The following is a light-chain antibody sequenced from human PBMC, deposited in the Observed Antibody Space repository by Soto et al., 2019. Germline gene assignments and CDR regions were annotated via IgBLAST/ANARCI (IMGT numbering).Light chain of an antibody. J-gene: IGKJ1*01. CDR3: QHYNSYSEA. CDR2: DAS. V-gene: IGKV1-5*01. Sequence: DIQMTQSPSTLSASVGDRVTITCRASQIISSWLAWYQQKPGKAPKLLIYDASRLESGVRSRFSGSGSGTEFTLTITSLQSDDFATYYCQHYNSYSEAFGQGTKVDIK. CDR1: QIISSW.